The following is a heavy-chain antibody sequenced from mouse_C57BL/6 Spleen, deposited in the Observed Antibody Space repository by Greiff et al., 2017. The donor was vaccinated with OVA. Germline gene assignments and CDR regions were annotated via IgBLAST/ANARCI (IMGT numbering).Heavy chain of an antibody. CDR3: VRARTGYYFDY. Sequence: EADGGLVQPKGSLKLSCAASGFTFNTYAMHWVRQAPGKGLEWVARIRSNSSNYATYYADSVKDRFTISRDDSQSMLYLQMNSLKTEDTAMYYCVRARTGYYFDYWGQGTTLTVSS. J-gene: IGHJ2*01. V-gene: IGHV10-3*01. CDR2: IRSNSSNYAT. CDR1: GFTFNTYA.